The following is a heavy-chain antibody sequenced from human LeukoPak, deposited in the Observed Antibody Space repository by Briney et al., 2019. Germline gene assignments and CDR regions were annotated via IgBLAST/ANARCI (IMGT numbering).Heavy chain of an antibody. CDR2: IKQDGSEK. V-gene: IGHV3-7*01. Sequence: GGSLTLSCAASGFTVSRNYMSWVRQAPGKGLEWVANIKQDGSEKYYVDSVKGRFTISRDNAKNSLYLQMNSLRAEDTAVYYCARGPTYYDSSGYYYFDYWGQGTLVTVSS. CDR1: GFTVSRNY. J-gene: IGHJ4*02. D-gene: IGHD3-22*01. CDR3: ARGPTYYDSSGYYYFDY.